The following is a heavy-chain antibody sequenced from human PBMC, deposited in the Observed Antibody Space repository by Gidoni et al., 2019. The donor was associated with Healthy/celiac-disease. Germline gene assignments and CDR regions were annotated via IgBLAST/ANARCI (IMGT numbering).Heavy chain of an antibody. D-gene: IGHD3-10*01. CDR2: INHSGST. CDR3: ARRTMVRGVSG. J-gene: IGHJ4*02. Sequence: GLEWIGEINHSGSTNYNPSLKSRVTISVDTSKNQFSLKLSSVTAADTAVYYCARRTMVRGVSGWGQGTLVTVSS. V-gene: IGHV4-34*01.